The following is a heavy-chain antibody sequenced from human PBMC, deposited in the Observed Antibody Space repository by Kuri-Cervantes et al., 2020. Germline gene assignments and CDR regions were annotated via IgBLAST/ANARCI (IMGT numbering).Heavy chain of an antibody. Sequence: GGSLRLSCTVSGGSISSYYWSWIRQPPGKGLEWVSAITGSGGSTYYADSVKGRFTISRDNSKNTLSLQTNSLRAEDTAVYYCAKDPAAAYYYYYMDVWGKGTTVTVSS. D-gene: IGHD6-13*01. CDR3: AKDPAAAYYYYYMDV. V-gene: IGHV3-23*01. CDR2: ITGSGGST. CDR1: GGSISSYY. J-gene: IGHJ6*03.